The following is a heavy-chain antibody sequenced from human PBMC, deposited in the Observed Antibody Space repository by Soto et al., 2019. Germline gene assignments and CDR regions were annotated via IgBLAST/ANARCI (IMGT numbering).Heavy chain of an antibody. Sequence: SETLSLTCTVSGGSISSYYWSWIRQSPGKGLEWIASIGPGGNSNYNPSLKSRVTISSDASTNHFSLTVTSVTAADTAIYYCARHLGPTGVMDWGKGLLVTVSS. CDR3: ARHLGPTGVMD. V-gene: IGHV4-59*08. J-gene: IGHJ4*02. CDR2: IGPGGNS. CDR1: GGSISSYY. D-gene: IGHD3-16*01.